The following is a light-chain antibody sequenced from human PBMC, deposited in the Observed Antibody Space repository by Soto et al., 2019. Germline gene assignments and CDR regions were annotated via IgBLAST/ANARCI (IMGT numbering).Light chain of an antibody. J-gene: IGKJ4*01. CDR3: QQYSAWPLT. CDR2: GAS. Sequence: EIVMTQSPAILSVSPGDGATLFCRASQSISNNFLAWYQHKPRQAPRLLIHGASTRATGVPARFSGSASETEFTLTISSLQSEDFAVYYCQQYSAWPLTFGGGTKVEI. V-gene: IGKV3-15*01. CDR1: QSISNN.